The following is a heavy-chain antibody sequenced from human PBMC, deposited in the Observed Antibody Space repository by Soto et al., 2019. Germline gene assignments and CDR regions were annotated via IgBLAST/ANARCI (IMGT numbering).Heavy chain of an antibody. Sequence: ASVKVSCKASGGTFSSYAISWVRQAPGQGLEWMGGIIPIFGTANYAQRFQGRVTITADESTSTAYMELSSLRSEDTAVYYCARGQSITVFDYWGQGTLVTVSS. CDR3: ARGQSITVFDY. V-gene: IGHV1-69*13. CDR2: IIPIFGTA. CDR1: GGTFSSYA. D-gene: IGHD1-20*01. J-gene: IGHJ4*02.